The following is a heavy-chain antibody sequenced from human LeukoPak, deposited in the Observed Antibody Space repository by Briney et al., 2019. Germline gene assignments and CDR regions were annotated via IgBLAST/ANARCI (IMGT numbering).Heavy chain of an antibody. V-gene: IGHV3-7*03. J-gene: IGHJ4*02. D-gene: IGHD2-15*01. CDR3: ARHCSGGRCNYDY. CDR2: IKQDGSEK. Sequence: GGSLRLSCVASGFIFSNYWMSWVRQAPGKGLEWVANIKQDGSEKYYVDSVKGRFTISRDNAKNSLYLQMDSPRAEDMAVYYCARHCSGGRCNYDYWGQGTLVTVSS. CDR1: GFIFSNYW.